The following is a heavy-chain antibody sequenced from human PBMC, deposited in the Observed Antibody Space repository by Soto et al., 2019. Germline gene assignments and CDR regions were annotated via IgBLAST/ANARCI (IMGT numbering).Heavy chain of an antibody. Sequence: QVQLVQSGAEVKKPGASVKVSCKASGYTFTSYGISWVRQAPGQGLEWMGWISAYNGNTNYAQKLQGRVTMTTDTSTSTAYMELRSLRSDDTAVYYCARVGQLELDGSGQGAGYFDYWGQGTLVTVSS. V-gene: IGHV1-18*04. D-gene: IGHD1-7*01. CDR1: GYTFTSYG. CDR3: ARVGQLELDGSGQGAGYFDY. CDR2: ISAYNGNT. J-gene: IGHJ4*02.